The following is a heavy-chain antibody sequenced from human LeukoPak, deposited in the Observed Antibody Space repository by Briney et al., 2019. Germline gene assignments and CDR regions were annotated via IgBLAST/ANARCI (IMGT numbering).Heavy chain of an antibody. V-gene: IGHV3-23*01. CDR3: AKKLDYDSSGYLGAYFDY. J-gene: IGHJ4*02. D-gene: IGHD3-22*01. Sequence: PGGSLRLSCAASGFTFSGYAMSWVRQAPGKGLEWVSAISGSGGSTYYADSVKGRFTISRDNSKNTLYLQMNSLRAEDTAVYYCAKKLDYDSSGYLGAYFDYWGQGTLVTVSS. CDR2: ISGSGGST. CDR1: GFTFSGYA.